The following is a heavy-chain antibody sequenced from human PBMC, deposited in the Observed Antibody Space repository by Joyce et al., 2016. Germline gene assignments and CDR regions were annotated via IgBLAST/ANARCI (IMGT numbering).Heavy chain of an antibody. J-gene: IGHJ4*02. CDR1: GGSMSSISFY. CDR3: ARLYSGNSVDY. V-gene: IGHV4-39*01. Sequence: QLHLQESGPGLVKPSETLSLTCTVSGGSMSSISFYGGWIRQPLGKGLEWIGSISYSGKTYCNPSLKSRVTTSIDTSKNQFSLDLTAVTAADTAVYYCARLYSGNSVDYWGQGTLVTVSS. D-gene: IGHD4-23*01. CDR2: ISYSGKT.